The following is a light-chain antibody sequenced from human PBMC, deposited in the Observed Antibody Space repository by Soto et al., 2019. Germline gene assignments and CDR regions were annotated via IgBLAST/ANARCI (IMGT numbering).Light chain of an antibody. CDR1: SRYVGTYNL. Sequence: QSALTQPASVSGSPGQSITISCTGTSRYVGTYNLVSWYQQHPGKAPKLMIYEGSKRPSGVSNRFSGSKSGNTASLTISGLQAEDEADYYCCSYAGSSTWVFGGGTKVTVL. V-gene: IGLV2-23*01. CDR2: EGS. J-gene: IGLJ2*01. CDR3: CSYAGSSTWV.